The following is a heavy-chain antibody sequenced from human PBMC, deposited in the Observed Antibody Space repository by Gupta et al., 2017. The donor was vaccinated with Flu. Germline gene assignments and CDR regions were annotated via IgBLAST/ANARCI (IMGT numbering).Heavy chain of an antibody. D-gene: IGHD5-12*01. V-gene: IGHV1-69*06. CDR2: IIPIFGTA. Sequence: AISWVRQAPGQGLEWMGGIIPIFGTANYAQKFQGRVTITADKSTSTAYMELSSLRSEDTAVYYCARDVSGHIDYWGQGTLVTVSS. CDR1: A. CDR3: ARDVSGHIDY. J-gene: IGHJ4*02.